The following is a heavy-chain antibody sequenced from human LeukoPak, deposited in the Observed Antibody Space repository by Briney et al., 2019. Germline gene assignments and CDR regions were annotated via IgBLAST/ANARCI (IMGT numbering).Heavy chain of an antibody. V-gene: IGHV4-39*01. J-gene: IGHJ4*02. CDR3: ARTGYSGYGTQVH. CDR1: GGSISSSSYY. D-gene: IGHD5-12*01. Sequence: SQTLSLTRTVSGGSISSSSYYWGWIRQPPGKGLEWIGSIHNSGRSSYNPSLKSRLTISVDTSKNQFSLKLSSVTAADTAVYYCARTGYSGYGTQVHWGQGTLVTVSS. CDR2: IHNSGRS.